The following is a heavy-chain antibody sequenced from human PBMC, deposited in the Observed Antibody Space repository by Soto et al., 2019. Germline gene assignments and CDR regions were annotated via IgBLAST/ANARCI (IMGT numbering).Heavy chain of an antibody. D-gene: IGHD6-13*01. Sequence: RASVKVSCKVSGYTLTELSMHWVRQAPGKGLEWMGGFDPEDGETIYAQKFQGRVTMTEDTSTDTAYMELSSLRSEDTAVYYCATYSLPDKYSSTLGPNWFDPWGQGTLVTVSS. CDR2: FDPEDGET. CDR1: GYTLTELS. J-gene: IGHJ5*02. V-gene: IGHV1-24*01. CDR3: ATYSLPDKYSSTLGPNWFDP.